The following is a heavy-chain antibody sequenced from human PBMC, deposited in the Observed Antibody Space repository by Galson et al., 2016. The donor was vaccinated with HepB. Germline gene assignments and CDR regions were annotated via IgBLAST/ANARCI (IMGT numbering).Heavy chain of an antibody. CDR3: ASGMVRGVKRFDY. D-gene: IGHD3-10*01. CDR1: GGSIRSGSYY. V-gene: IGHV4-31*03. CDR2: ISYSGGT. J-gene: IGHJ4*02. Sequence: TLSLTCTVSGGSIRSGSYYWSWIRQHPGKGLEWIGYISYSGGTYYNPSLKSRVTISVDTSKHQFSLKLSSVTAADTAVYYCASGMVRGVKRFDYWGQGTLVTVSS.